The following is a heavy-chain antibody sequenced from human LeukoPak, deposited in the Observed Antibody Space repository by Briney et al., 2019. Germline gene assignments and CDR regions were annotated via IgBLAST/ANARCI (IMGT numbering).Heavy chain of an antibody. CDR3: ATYSSSNGREFQY. CDR2: INSGGTVT. Sequence: PGGSLRLSCAASGFTFSDFWMHWVRQAPGKGLVWVSRINSGGTVTNYADSVKGRFTISRDNAKNSLYLQMNSLRAEDTAVYYCATYSSSNGREFQYWGQGTLVTVSS. J-gene: IGHJ1*01. D-gene: IGHD2-2*01. V-gene: IGHV3-74*01. CDR1: GFTFSDFW.